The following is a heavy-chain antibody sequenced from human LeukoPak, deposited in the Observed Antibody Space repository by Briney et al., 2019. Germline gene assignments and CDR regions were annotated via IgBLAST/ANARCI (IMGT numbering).Heavy chain of an antibody. V-gene: IGHV3-7*01. CDR1: GFTFDDYG. Sequence: GGSLRLSCAASGFTFDDYGTSWVRQAPGKGLEWVANIKSDGSEKYYVVSVKGRFTISRDNAKNSLYLQMNSLRAEDTAVHYCARDRYCSAWGQGTMVTVSS. J-gene: IGHJ3*01. CDR3: ARDRYCSA. CDR2: IKSDGSEK. D-gene: IGHD2-15*01.